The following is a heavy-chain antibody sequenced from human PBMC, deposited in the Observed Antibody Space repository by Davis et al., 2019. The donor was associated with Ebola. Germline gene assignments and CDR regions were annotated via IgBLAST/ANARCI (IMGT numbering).Heavy chain of an antibody. V-gene: IGHV4-59*12. D-gene: IGHD2-2*02. J-gene: IGHJ4*02. CDR1: GGSISSYY. Sequence: MPSETLSLTCTVSGGSISSYYWSWIRQPPGKGLEWIGYIYYTGNTNYNPSLKARVTISIDTSKTHYSLSLTSVTAADTAVYYCARGYPADYWGQGTLVTVSS. CDR3: ARGYPADY. CDR2: IYYTGNT.